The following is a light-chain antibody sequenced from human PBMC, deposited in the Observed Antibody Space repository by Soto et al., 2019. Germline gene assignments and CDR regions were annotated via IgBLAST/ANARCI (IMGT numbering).Light chain of an antibody. CDR1: SSNIGDNS. J-gene: IGLJ3*02. CDR2: DNN. Sequence: QSVLTQPPSMSAAPGQMVAISCSGTSSNIGDNSVSWYQHFPGTAPKVLIYDNNRRPSGIPDRFSGSKSGTSATLTIIGLQTGDEADYYCATWESALSAGVFVGGTKLTVL. V-gene: IGLV1-51*01. CDR3: ATWESALSAGV.